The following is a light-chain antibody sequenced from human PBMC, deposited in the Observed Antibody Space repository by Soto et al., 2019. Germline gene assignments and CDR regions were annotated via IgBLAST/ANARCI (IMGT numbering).Light chain of an antibody. CDR3: QQNHAVPLT. CDR1: QPLSNY. Sequence: DVQMTQPPSSLSASVGDRVTITCRASQPLSNYLNWYQQKAGEAPKVVIFGASRLQSGVPSQFSGSGHGTDFTLIINNLHPDAVATYDGQQNHAVPLTVGQGTRL. J-gene: IGKJ5*01. CDR2: GAS. V-gene: IGKV1-39*01.